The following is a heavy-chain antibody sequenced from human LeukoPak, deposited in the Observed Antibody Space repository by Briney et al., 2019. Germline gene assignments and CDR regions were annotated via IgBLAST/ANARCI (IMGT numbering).Heavy chain of an antibody. D-gene: IGHD4-17*01. CDR2: IIPMFGTA. CDR3: ARGGYGDYGIDY. Sequence: SVKVSCKASGGTFSSYAISWVRQAPGQGLEWMGGIIPMFGTANYAQKFRGRGAIIAEESTSTAYMELSSLRSEDTAVYYCARGGYGDYGIDYWGRGNLVTVSS. J-gene: IGHJ4*02. CDR1: GGTFSSYA. V-gene: IGHV1-69*13.